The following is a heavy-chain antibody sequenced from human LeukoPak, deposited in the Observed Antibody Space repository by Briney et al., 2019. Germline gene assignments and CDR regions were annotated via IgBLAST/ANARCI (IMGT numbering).Heavy chain of an antibody. Sequence: ASVKVSCKASGNSFTNYHIHWVRQAPGQGLEWMGLINPSGNSPDYAQKFQGRVTLTRDTSTSYMELSSLRSVDTAIYYCARGDTNYYYGLDVWGQGTTVIVSS. V-gene: IGHV1-46*01. CDR1: GNSFTNYH. CDR3: ARGDTNYYYGLDV. D-gene: IGHD5-18*01. J-gene: IGHJ6*02. CDR2: INPSGNSP.